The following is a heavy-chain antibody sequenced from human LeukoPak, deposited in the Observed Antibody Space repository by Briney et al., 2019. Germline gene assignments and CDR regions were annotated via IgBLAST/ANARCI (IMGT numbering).Heavy chain of an antibody. CDR3: ARGRGYYYGMDV. D-gene: IGHD3-10*01. CDR2: INHSGST. J-gene: IGHJ6*02. CDR1: GGSFSGYY. Sequence: SETLSLTCAVYGGSFSGYYWSWIRQPPGKGLEWIGEINHSGSTNYNPSRKSRVTISVDTSKNQFSLKLSSVTAADTAVYYCARGRGYYYGMDVWGQGTTVTVSS. V-gene: IGHV4-34*01.